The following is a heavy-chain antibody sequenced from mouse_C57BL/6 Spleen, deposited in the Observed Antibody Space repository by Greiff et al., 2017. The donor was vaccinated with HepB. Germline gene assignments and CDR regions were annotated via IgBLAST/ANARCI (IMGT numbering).Heavy chain of an antibody. Sequence: ESGPGLVKPSQSLSLTCSVTGYSITSGYYWNWIRQFPGNKLEWMGYISYDGSNNYNPSLKNRISITRDTSKNQFFLKLNSVTTEDTATYYCAGEDYSLDYWGQGTTLTVSS. D-gene: IGHD2-12*01. CDR1: GYSITSGYY. V-gene: IGHV3-6*01. J-gene: IGHJ2*01. CDR2: ISYDGSN. CDR3: AGEDYSLDY.